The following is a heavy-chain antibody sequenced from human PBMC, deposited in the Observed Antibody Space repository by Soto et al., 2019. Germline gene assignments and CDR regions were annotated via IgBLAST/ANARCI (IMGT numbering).Heavy chain of an antibody. CDR2: INHSGST. CDR1: GGSFSGYY. Sequence: QVQLQQWGAGLLKPSETLSLTRAVYGGSFSGYYWSWIRQPPGKGLEWIGEINHSGSTNYNPSLKSRVTISVDTSKNQFSLKLSSVTAADTAVYYCARRGGGITGPSFDYWGQGTLVTVSS. CDR3: ARRGGGITGPSFDY. V-gene: IGHV4-34*01. J-gene: IGHJ4*02. D-gene: IGHD1-20*01.